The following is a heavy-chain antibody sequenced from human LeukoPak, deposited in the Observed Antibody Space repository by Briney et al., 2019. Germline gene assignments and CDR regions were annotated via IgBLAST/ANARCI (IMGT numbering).Heavy chain of an antibody. J-gene: IGHJ1*01. CDR3: ARTMSGYYSGEYFQH. Sequence: SVKVSCKASGGTFSSYAISWVRQAPGQGLEWMGGIIPIFGTANYAQKFQGRVTITTDESTSTAYMELSSLRSEDTAVYYCARTMSGYYSGEYFQHWGQGTLVTVSS. CDR1: GGTFSSYA. CDR2: IIPIFGTA. D-gene: IGHD3-22*01. V-gene: IGHV1-69*05.